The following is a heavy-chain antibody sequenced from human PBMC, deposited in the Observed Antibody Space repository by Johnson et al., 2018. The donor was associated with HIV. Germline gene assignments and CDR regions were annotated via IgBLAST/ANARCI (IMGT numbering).Heavy chain of an antibody. CDR3: AKTGGCAALDS. J-gene: IGHJ3*02. Sequence: QVQLVESGGGLVQPGRSLRLSCAASGFTFSSYAMSWVRQAPGKGLEWVAILWYDGTTAFYADSVKGRFTISRDTSKKMLYLQMHSLRVDDTAVYYCAKTGGCAALDSWGQGTMVTVSS. D-gene: IGHD3-16*01. CDR1: GFTFSSYA. V-gene: IGHV3-33*03. CDR2: LWYDGTTA.